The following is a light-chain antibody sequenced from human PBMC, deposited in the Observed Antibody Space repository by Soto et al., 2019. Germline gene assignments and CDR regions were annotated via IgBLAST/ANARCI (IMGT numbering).Light chain of an antibody. CDR3: SSYTDSSNYV. CDR1: SSDIGVYNY. Sequence: QSALTQPASVSGSPGQSITISCTGTSSDIGVYNYVSWYQQHPGKAPKLVICEVSNRPSGVSSRFSGSKSGNTASLTISGLRAEDEADYYCSSYTDSSNYVFGTGTKVTVL. V-gene: IGLV2-14*01. CDR2: EVS. J-gene: IGLJ1*01.